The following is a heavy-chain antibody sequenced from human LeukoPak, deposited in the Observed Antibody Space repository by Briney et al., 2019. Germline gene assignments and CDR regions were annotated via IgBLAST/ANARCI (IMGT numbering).Heavy chain of an antibody. CDR1: GGSISSFH. D-gene: IGHD1-14*01. V-gene: IGHV4-59*01. CDR3: ARDRPGYWYFDL. J-gene: IGHJ2*01. CDR2: IYYSGST. Sequence: SETLSLTCTASGGSISSFHWSWIRQPPGKGLEWIGFIYYSGSTNYNPSLKSRVTISVDTSKNQFSLKLSSVTAADTAVYYCARDRPGYWYFDLWGRGTLVTVSS.